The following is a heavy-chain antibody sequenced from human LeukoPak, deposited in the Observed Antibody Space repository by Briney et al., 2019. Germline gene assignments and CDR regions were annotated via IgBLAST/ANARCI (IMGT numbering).Heavy chain of an antibody. D-gene: IGHD4-17*01. CDR3: ARITVTGGYFDY. Sequence: GGSLRLSCAASGFTFSGFAMSWVRRTPGKGLEWVSGISGSGDNTLYADSVKGRFTISRDNSKNTLYLEMNSLRAEDTAVYYCARITVTGGYFDYWGQGTLVTVSS. J-gene: IGHJ4*02. CDR2: ISGSGDNT. V-gene: IGHV3-23*01. CDR1: GFTFSGFA.